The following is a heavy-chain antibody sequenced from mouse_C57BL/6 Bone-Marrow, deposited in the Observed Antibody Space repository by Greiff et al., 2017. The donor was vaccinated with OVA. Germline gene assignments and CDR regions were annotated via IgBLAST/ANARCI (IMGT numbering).Heavy chain of an antibody. V-gene: IGHV1-39*01. J-gene: IGHJ2*01. D-gene: IGHD1-1*01. Sequence: EVQWVESGPELVKPGASVKISCKASGYSFTDYNMNWVKQSNGKSLEWIGVINPNYGTTSYNQKFKGKATLTVDQSSSTAYMQLNSLTSEDSAVYYCARVYYYGSSYSPFDYWGQGTTLTVSS. CDR1: GYSFTDYN. CDR3: ARVYYYGSSYSPFDY. CDR2: INPNYGTT.